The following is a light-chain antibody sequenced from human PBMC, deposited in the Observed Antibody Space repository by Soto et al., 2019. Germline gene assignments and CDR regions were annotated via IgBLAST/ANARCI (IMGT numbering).Light chain of an antibody. Sequence: QSVLTQPASVSGSPGQSITISCTGTSSDVGGYNYVSWYQQHPGKAPTLLIYDVSNRPSGGSTRFSGSKSGNTASLTISGLQAEDVADYYCTSYASARAYVF. CDR2: DVS. CDR3: TSYASARAYV. V-gene: IGLV2-14*01. J-gene: IGLJ1*01. CDR1: SSDVGGYNY.